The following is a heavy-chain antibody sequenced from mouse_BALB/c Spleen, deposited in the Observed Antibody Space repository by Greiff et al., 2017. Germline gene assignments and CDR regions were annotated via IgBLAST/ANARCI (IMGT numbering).Heavy chain of an antibody. D-gene: IGHD2-2*01. Sequence: VQLQQSGPGLVAPSQSLSITCTVSGFSLTSYGVHWVRQPPGKGLEWLGVIWAGGSTNYNSALMSRLSISKDNSKSQVFLKMNSLQTDDTAMYYCARDGGYDVAWFAYWGQGTLVTVSA. CDR2: IWAGGST. CDR3: ARDGGYDVAWFAY. CDR1: GFSLTSYG. J-gene: IGHJ3*01. V-gene: IGHV2-9*02.